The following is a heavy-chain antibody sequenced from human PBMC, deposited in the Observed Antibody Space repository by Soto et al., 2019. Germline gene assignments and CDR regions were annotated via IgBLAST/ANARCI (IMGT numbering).Heavy chain of an antibody. Sequence: SETLSLTCTVYGGSFTFSGYYWSWIRQPPGKGLEWIGEINHSGSTNYNPSLKSRVTISVDTSKNQFSLKLSSVTAADTAVYYCAGPSSDCGGDCYYFDYWGQGALVTVSS. CDR3: AGPSSDCGGDCYYFDY. CDR1: GGSFTFSGYY. D-gene: IGHD2-21*02. CDR2: INHSGST. V-gene: IGHV4-34*01. J-gene: IGHJ4*02.